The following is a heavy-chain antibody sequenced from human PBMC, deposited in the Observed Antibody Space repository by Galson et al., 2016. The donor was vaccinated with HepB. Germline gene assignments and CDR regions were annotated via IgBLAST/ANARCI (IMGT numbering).Heavy chain of an antibody. CDR3: ARDGAYCGRDCSRYFQH. Sequence: TLSLTCTVSGASISSGGYFWTWIRQRPGKGLEWIGYIYHSGTTYYNPSLKSRLTILVDTSENQFSLKLSSVTAADTAVYYCARDGAYCGRDCSRYFQHWGQGTLVTVSS. CDR2: IYHSGTT. V-gene: IGHV4-31*03. J-gene: IGHJ1*01. D-gene: IGHD2-21*02. CDR1: GASISSGGYF.